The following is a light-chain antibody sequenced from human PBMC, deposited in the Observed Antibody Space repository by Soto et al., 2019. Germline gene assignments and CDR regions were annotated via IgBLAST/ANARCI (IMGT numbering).Light chain of an antibody. V-gene: IGLV2-14*01. J-gene: IGLJ1*01. Sequence: QSVLTQSASVSGSPGQSITISCTGTSSDVGGYDYVSWYQQHPGKAPKLMIYDVTNRPSGVSNRFSGSKSGNTASLTISWLQAEDEADYYCISYASINTYGFGTGTKVTVL. CDR2: DVT. CDR1: SSDVGGYDY. CDR3: ISYASINTYG.